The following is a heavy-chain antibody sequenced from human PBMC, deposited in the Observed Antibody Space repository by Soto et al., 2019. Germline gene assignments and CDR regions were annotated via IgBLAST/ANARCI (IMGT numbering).Heavy chain of an antibody. CDR3: AHRRGYCISTSCYSEFDY. CDR2: IYWDDDK. D-gene: IGHD2-2*01. J-gene: IGHJ4*02. Sequence: QITLKESGPTLVKPTQTLTLTCTFSGFSLSTSGVGVGWIRQPPGKALEWLALIYWDDDKRYSPSLKSRLTITNDTSKNQVVLTMTNMDPVDTATYYCAHRRGYCISTSCYSEFDYWGQGTLVTVSS. V-gene: IGHV2-5*02. CDR1: GFSLSTSGVG.